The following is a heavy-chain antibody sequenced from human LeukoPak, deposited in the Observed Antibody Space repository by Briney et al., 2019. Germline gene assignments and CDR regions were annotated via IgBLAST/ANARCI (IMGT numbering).Heavy chain of an antibody. CDR3: ARVGRYGSGNLFDP. J-gene: IGHJ5*02. V-gene: IGHV4-31*03. CDR2: IYYSGST. D-gene: IGHD3-10*01. CDR1: GGSISSGGYY. Sequence: SETLSLTCTVSGGSISSGGYYWSWIRQHPGKGLEWIGYIYYSGSTYYNPSLKSRVTISVDTSKNQFSLKLSSVTAADTAVYYCARVGRYGSGNLFDPWGQGTLVTVSS.